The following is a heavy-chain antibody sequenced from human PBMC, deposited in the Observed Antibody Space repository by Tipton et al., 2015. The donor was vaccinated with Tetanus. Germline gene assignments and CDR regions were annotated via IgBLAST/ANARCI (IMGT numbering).Heavy chain of an antibody. CDR1: GASISSNTYY. J-gene: IGHJ4*02. CDR2: VSYSGST. V-gene: IGHV4-39*07. D-gene: IGHD3-10*01. CDR3: ARSKLLWFGESLSGFDS. Sequence: GASISSNTYYWGWIRQPPGKGLEWIASVSYSGSTYYNPSLKSRVTMSLDTSKSQFSLRLTSVTAADTAVYYCARSKLLWFGESLSGFDSWGQGTLVTVSA.